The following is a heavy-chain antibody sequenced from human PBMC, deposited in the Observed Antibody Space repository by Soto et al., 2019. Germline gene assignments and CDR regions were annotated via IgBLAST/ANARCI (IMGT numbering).Heavy chain of an antibody. Sequence: QVQLVQSGAEVKKPGASVKLSCKASGYTFISSYVHWVRQAPGQGLEWVAIINPNGGSTHYAQEFQGRVTVTRDTSTSTVFMELSSLHSDDTAVYYCARDLFAANYWGQGTLVTVSS. CDR3: ARDLFAANY. CDR1: GYTFISSY. V-gene: IGHV1-46*01. D-gene: IGHD2-15*01. J-gene: IGHJ4*02. CDR2: INPNGGST.